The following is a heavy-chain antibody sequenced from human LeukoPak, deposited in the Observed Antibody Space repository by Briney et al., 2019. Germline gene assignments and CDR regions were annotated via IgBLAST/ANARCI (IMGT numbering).Heavy chain of an antibody. D-gene: IGHD2-21*02. CDR2: ISSSSSTI. J-gene: IGHJ6*03. CDR1: GFTFSSYS. CDR3: AKDRIVVVTPFKPSRMDV. Sequence: GGSLRLSCAASGFTFSSYSMNWVRQAPGKGLEWVSYISSSSSTIYYADSVKGRFTISRDNAKNSLYLQMNSLRAEDTAVYYCAKDRIVVVTPFKPSRMDVWGKGTTVTISS. V-gene: IGHV3-48*01.